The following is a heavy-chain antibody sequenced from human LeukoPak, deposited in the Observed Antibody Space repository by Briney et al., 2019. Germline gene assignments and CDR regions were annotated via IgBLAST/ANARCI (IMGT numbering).Heavy chain of an antibody. J-gene: IGHJ4*02. D-gene: IGHD6-6*01. CDR3: ARYNRAARTNYFDY. V-gene: IGHV4-34*01. CDR2: INHSGST. CDR1: GGSFSGYY. Sequence: SETLSLTCAVYGGSFSGYYWSWIRQPPGKGLEWIGEINHSGSTNYNPSLKSRVTISVDTSKNQFSLKLSSVTAADTAVYYCARYNRAARTNYFDYWGQGTLVTVSS.